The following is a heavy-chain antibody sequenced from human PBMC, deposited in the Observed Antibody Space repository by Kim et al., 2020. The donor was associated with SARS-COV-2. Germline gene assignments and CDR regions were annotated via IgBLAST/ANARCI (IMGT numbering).Heavy chain of an antibody. V-gene: IGHV3-64*01. Sequence: YYANAVKGRFTIYRDNSKDTLYLQMGSLRVEDMAVYYCARGCSGGSCYAYWGQGTLVTVSS. J-gene: IGHJ4*02. CDR3: ARGCSGGSCYAY. D-gene: IGHD2-15*01.